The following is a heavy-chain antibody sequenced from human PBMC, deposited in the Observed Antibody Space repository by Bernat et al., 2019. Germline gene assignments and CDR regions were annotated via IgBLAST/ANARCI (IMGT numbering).Heavy chain of an antibody. V-gene: IGHV4-39*01. J-gene: IGHJ4*02. Sequence: QLQLQESGPGLVKPSETLSLTCIVSGGSISSSSYYWGWIRQPPGKGLEWIGSIYYSGSTYYNPSLKSRVTISVDTSKNQFSLKLNSVAAADTAVYHCARHGPSIAAAAYPFDSWGQGTLVTVSS. CDR3: ARHGPSIAAAAYPFDS. CDR2: IYYSGST. D-gene: IGHD6-13*01. CDR1: GGSISSSSYY.